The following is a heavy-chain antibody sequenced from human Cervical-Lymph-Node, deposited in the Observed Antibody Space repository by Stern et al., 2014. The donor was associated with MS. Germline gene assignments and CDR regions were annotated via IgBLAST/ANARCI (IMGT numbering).Heavy chain of an antibody. CDR3: ARHPYSGDFSYGGGFDY. V-gene: IGHV5-51*01. CDR1: GYSFTTHW. Sequence: VQLVQSGAEVKKPGQSLKISCKGSGYSFTTHWIAWVRQMPGKGLEWMGIVYPGDSYTTYSPSFQGQVTIPADKSLNPAYLQWSSLRASDTAVYYCARHPYSGDFSYGGGFDYWGQGTLVTVSS. J-gene: IGHJ4*02. D-gene: IGHD2-21*01. CDR2: VYPGDSYT.